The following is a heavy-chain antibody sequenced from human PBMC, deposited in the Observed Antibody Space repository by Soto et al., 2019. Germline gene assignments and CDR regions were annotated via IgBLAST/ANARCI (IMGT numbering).Heavy chain of an antibody. J-gene: IGHJ4*02. Sequence: QVQLVQSGAEMKKPGSSVKVSCQSSGGTFNTYAMNWVRQAPGQGPEWMGDISPMFGAANYAPKFQGRVTITSDESTRTSYMQLSSLTSGDTALYFCAREVQVHTPAFVYWGQGTLVTVSS. V-gene: IGHV1-69*19. CDR1: GGTFNTYA. CDR3: AREVQVHTPAFVY. CDR2: ISPMFGAA. D-gene: IGHD3-10*01.